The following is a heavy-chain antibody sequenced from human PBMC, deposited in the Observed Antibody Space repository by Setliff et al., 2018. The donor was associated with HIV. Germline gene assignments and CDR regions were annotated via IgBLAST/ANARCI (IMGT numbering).Heavy chain of an antibody. CDR3: ARMNAYYNVWRSTYYFDY. V-gene: IGHV1-18*01. CDR1: GYTFSSFG. Sequence: GASVKVSCKASGYTFSSFGISWVRQAPGQGLEWMGWISPYNGDTYYDEKFQGRVTMTTDTSTRTASMELTSLRSDDTAVYYCARMNAYYNVWRSTYYFDYWGQGTLVTVSS. D-gene: IGHD3-3*01. CDR2: ISPYNGDT. J-gene: IGHJ4*02.